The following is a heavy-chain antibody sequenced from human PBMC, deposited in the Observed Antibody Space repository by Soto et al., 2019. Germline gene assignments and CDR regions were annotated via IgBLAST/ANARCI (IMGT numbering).Heavy chain of an antibody. J-gene: IGHJ5*02. CDR3: AREEGVEAAGTGNWFDP. Sequence: QVQLVQSGAEVKKPGSSVKVSCKASVGTFSSYAISWVRQAPGQGLEWMGGIIPIFGTANYAQNFQGRFTITADESTSTGYIVVSSLRSEDKAGYYCAREEGVEAAGTGNWFDPLGQGTLVTVSS. CDR2: IIPIFGTA. V-gene: IGHV1-69*01. CDR1: VGTFSSYA. D-gene: IGHD6-13*01.